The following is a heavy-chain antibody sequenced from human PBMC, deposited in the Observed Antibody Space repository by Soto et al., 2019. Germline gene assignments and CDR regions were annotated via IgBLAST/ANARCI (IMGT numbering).Heavy chain of an antibody. V-gene: IGHV3-30*03. D-gene: IGHD3-3*01. Sequence: PGGSLRLSCVVSKAKAKNHGADWLRQAPGRGLEWVAVIAFVGSEKFYSATVEGQFSISRNNTKDTLHLQMDGVTSEVTAKYFCARDHRTDFDFRRGYSGPDFFADWGQGALVTVSS. CDR3: ARDHRTDFDFRRGYSGPDFFAD. J-gene: IGHJ4*02. CDR2: IAFVGSEK. CDR1: KAKAKNHG.